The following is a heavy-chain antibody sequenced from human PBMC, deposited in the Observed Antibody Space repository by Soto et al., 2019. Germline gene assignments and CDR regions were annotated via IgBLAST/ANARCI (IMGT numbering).Heavy chain of an antibody. CDR1: GGTFSSYT. D-gene: IGHD3-22*01. CDR2: IIPILGIA. CDR3: ARGLHYDSLSLDDY. J-gene: IGHJ4*02. Sequence: QVQLVQSGAEVKKPGSSVKVSCKASGGTFSSYTISWVRQAPGQGLEWMGRIIPILGIANYAQKCQGRVTITADKATSTAYMGLSSLRSEDTAVYYCARGLHYDSLSLDDYWGQGTLVTVSS. V-gene: IGHV1-69*02.